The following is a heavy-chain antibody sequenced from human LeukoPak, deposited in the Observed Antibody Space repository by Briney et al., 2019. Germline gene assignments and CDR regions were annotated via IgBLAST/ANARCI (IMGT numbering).Heavy chain of an antibody. CDR2: FDPEDGVT. V-gene: IGHV1-24*01. CDR3: ATLSSGSYFGAAIGGIDY. Sequence: ASVKVSCKVSGYTLTELSMHWVRQAPGKGLEWMGGFDPEDGVTIYAQKFQGRVTMTEDTSTDTAYMELSSLRSEDTAVYYCATLSSGSYFGAAIGGIDYWGQGTLVTVSS. J-gene: IGHJ4*02. D-gene: IGHD1-26*01. CDR1: GYTLTELS.